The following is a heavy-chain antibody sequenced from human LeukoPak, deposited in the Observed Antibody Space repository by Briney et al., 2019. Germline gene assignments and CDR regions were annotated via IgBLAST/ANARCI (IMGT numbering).Heavy chain of an antibody. CDR2: IYHSGST. J-gene: IGHJ5*02. Sequence: PSETLSLTCAVSGYSISSDYYWGWIRQPPGKGLDWIGNIYHSGSTYYSPSLKSGVTIYVDTSKKQFSLKLSSVAAADTAVYYCARLDCSSTSCYGGYNWFDPWGQGTLVTVSS. CDR1: GYSISSDYY. CDR3: ARLDCSSTSCYGGYNWFDP. D-gene: IGHD2-2*01. V-gene: IGHV4-38-2*01.